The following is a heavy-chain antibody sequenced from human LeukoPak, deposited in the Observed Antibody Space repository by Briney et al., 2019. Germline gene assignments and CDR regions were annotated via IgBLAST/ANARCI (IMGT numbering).Heavy chain of an antibody. Sequence: SETLSLTCTVSGGSISSYYWSWIRQPPGKGLEWIGYIYSSGSTNYNPSLKSRVTISVDTSKNEFSLKLSSVTAADTAVYYCASGIAAAGWFDPWGQGTLVTVSS. V-gene: IGHV4-59*08. CDR2: IYSSGST. CDR3: ASGIAAAGWFDP. CDR1: GGSISSYY. D-gene: IGHD6-13*01. J-gene: IGHJ5*02.